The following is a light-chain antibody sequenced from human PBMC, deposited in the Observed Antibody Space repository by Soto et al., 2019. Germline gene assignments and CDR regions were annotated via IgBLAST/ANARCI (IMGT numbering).Light chain of an antibody. CDR2: DVI. CDR1: SSDVGAYNY. J-gene: IGLJ1*01. Sequence: QSALTQPPSASGSPGQSVTISCTGTSSDVGAYNYVSWYQQHSGKAPRLLIYDVIQRPSGVPTRFSGSKSGNTASLTVSGLQPEDEADYYCSSYADTNGLLYVFGTGTKLTVL. CDR3: SSYADTNGLLYV. V-gene: IGLV2-8*01.